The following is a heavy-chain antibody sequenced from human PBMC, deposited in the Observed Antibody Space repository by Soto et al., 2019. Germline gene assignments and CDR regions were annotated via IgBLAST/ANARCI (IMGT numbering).Heavy chain of an antibody. CDR3: ARENEAADYYDSSGSYFDY. CDR2: ISAYNGNT. V-gene: IGHV1-18*01. D-gene: IGHD3-22*01. Sequence: QVQLVQSGAEVKKPGASVKVSCKASGYTFTSYGISWVRQAPGQGLEWMGWISAYNGNTNYAQKLQGRVTMTTDTSTSTAYMELRSLRSDDTAVYYCARENEAADYYDSSGSYFDYWGQGTLVTVSS. CDR1: GYTFTSYG. J-gene: IGHJ4*02.